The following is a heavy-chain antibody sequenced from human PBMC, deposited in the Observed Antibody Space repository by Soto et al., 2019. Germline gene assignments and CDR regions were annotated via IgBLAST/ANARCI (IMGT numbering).Heavy chain of an antibody. D-gene: IGHD3-10*01. J-gene: IGHJ6*02. Sequence: EVQLVESGGGLVQPGGSLRLSCAASGFTLSNHDMYWVRQGKGKGLVWVSAIGIGGDTYYPGSVKGRFTISRQNARNSLYLQMNNLRAGDTAVYYCARGPGSPWYYNGMDVWGQGTTVTVSS. CDR1: GFTLSNHD. V-gene: IGHV3-13*01. CDR2: IGIGGDT. CDR3: ARGPGSPWYYNGMDV.